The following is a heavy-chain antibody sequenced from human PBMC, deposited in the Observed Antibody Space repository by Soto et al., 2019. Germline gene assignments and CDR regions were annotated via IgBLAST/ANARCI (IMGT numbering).Heavy chain of an antibody. CDR2: ISGSGGST. J-gene: IGHJ3*02. CDR3: AKDVSGNYDYVWGSYNYAFDI. D-gene: IGHD3-16*01. Sequence: GGSLRLSCAASGFTFSSYAMSWVRQAPGKGLEWVSAISGSGGSTYYADSVKGRFTISRDNSKNTLYLQMNSLRAEDTAVYYCAKDVSGNYDYVWGSYNYAFDIWGQGTMVTVSS. CDR1: GFTFSSYA. V-gene: IGHV3-23*01.